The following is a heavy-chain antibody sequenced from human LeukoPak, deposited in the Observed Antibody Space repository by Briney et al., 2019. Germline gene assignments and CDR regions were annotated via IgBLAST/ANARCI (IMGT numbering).Heavy chain of an antibody. CDR1: GYTFTGDF. CDR2: INSDSGGT. D-gene: IGHD6-6*01. V-gene: IGHV1-2*02. CDR3: ARGNIATRRGENWFDP. Sequence: GASVKVSCKASGYTFTGDFIHWERQAPGQGLEWMGWINSDSGGTNYARKFQGRVTMTRDTSISTAYMELSSLRSDDTAVFYCARGNIATRRGENWFDPWGQGTLVTVSS. J-gene: IGHJ5*02.